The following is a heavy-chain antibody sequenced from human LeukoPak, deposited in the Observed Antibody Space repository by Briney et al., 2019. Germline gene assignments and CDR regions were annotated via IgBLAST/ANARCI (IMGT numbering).Heavy chain of an antibody. CDR3: ARDRGDPRAVAGLNNWFDP. J-gene: IGHJ5*02. V-gene: IGHV3-23*01. CDR2: ISGSGAGT. D-gene: IGHD6-19*01. Sequence: GGSLRLSCAAFGFTFSTYAITWVRQAPGKGLEWVSAISGSGAGTYYADSVKGRFTISRDNSKNTLYLQMNSLRAEDTAVYYCARDRGDPRAVAGLNNWFDPWGQGTLVTVSS. CDR1: GFTFSTYA.